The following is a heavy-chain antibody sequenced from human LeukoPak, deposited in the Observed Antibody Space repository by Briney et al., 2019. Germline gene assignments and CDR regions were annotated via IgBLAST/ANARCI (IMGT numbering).Heavy chain of an antibody. D-gene: IGHD3-3*01. V-gene: IGHV4-4*07. CDR3: ARMHDFWSGYRDAFDI. Sequence: SETLSLTCTVSGGSISSYYWSWIRQPAGKGLEWIGRIYTSGSTNYNPSLKSRVTMSVDTSKNQFSLKLSSVTAADTAVYYCARMHDFWSGYRDAFDIWGQGTMVTVSS. J-gene: IGHJ3*02. CDR2: IYTSGST. CDR1: GGSISSYY.